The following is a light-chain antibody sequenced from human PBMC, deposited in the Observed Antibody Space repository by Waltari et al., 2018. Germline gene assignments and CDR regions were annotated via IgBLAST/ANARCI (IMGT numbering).Light chain of an antibody. CDR3: YSTDSSGNHWV. CDR1: ALPKKS. CDR2: EDS. J-gene: IGLJ3*02. Sequence: SYELTQPPSVSVSPGQTARITCSGDALPKKSEYWYQQKTGQAPVLVIYEDSKRPSGIPERFSGSSSGTMATLTISGAQVEDEADYYCYSTDSSGNHWVFGGGTKLTVL. V-gene: IGLV3-10*01.